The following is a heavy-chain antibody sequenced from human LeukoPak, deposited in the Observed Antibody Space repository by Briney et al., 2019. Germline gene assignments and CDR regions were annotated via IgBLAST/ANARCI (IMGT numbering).Heavy chain of an antibody. CDR1: GGSISGYY. CDR3: ARNGLLWFGEYRAFDY. J-gene: IGHJ4*02. D-gene: IGHD3-10*01. CDR2: IYFNGST. V-gene: IGHV4-59*01. Sequence: SETLSLTCTVSGGSISGYYWSWIRQPPGKGLEWIGYIYFNGSTNYNPSLKSRVTISVDTSKNQFSLKLSSVTAADTAVYYCARNGLLWFGEYRAFDYWGQGTLVTVSS.